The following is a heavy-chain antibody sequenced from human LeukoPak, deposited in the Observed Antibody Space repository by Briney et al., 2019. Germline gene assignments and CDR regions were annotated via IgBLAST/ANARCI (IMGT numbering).Heavy chain of an antibody. D-gene: IGHD6-19*01. CDR2: ISSSSSYI. J-gene: IGHJ3*02. CDR3: ARVMSSAIAFDI. V-gene: IGHV3-21*01. Sequence: PGGSLRLSCAASGFTFSSYSMNWVRQAPGKGLEWVSSISSSSSYIYYADSVKGRFTISRDNAKNSLYLQMNSLRAEDTAVYYCARVMSSAIAFDIWGQGTMVTVSS. CDR1: GFTFSSYS.